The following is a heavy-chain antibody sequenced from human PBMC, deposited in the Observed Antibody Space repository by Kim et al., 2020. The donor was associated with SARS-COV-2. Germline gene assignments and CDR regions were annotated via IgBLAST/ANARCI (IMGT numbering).Heavy chain of an antibody. V-gene: IGHV3-23*01. CDR2: VLSGGST. CDR3: EALSCNSFTCYFGKDY. CDR1: GFTFSTYA. J-gene: IGHJ4*02. Sequence: GGSLRLSCADSGFTFSTYAMSWVRQAPGKGLEWVSSVLSGGSTYYADSVKGRFTISRDNSKNTLYLQMNNLRADDTAVYYCEALSCNSFTCYFGKDYWGQGTLVTVSS. D-gene: IGHD2-21*02.